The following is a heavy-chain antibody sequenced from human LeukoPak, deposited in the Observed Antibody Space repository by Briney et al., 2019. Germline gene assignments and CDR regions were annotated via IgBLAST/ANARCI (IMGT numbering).Heavy chain of an antibody. CDR3: ARDRDVVVPAAPTNWNDDY. Sequence: PGRSLRLSCAASGFTFDDYAMHWVRQAPGKGLEWVSGISWNSGSIGYADSVKGRFTISRDNAKNSLYLQMNSLRAEDTAVYYCARDRDVVVPAAPTNWNDDYWGQGTLVTVS. J-gene: IGHJ4*02. V-gene: IGHV3-9*01. D-gene: IGHD2-2*01. CDR2: ISWNSGSI. CDR1: GFTFDDYA.